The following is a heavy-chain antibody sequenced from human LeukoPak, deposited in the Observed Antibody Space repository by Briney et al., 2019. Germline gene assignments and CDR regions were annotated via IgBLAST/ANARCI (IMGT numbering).Heavy chain of an antibody. CDR2: ISGTAFST. CDR3: AELGITMIGGV. V-gene: IGHV3-23*01. D-gene: IGHD3-10*02. Sequence: PGGTLRLSCAASGFTFSSYGMSWVRQAPGKGLEWVSIISGTAFSTYYADSVRGRFTISRDNSKNTLYLQMNSLRAEDTAVYYCAELGITMIGGVWGKGTTVTISS. J-gene: IGHJ6*04. CDR1: GFTFSSYG.